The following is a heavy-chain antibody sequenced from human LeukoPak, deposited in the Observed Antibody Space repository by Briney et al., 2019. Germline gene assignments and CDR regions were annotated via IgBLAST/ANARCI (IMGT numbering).Heavy chain of an antibody. CDR3: ARDSDFGCSGSSCYSWVY. Sequence: ASVKVYCKASGYTFTAYYVHWVRQAPGQGLEWMGRINPNSGGSNFAQKFQGRVTMTRDTSISTVYMELNSLRSDDTAVYYCARDSDFGCSGSSCYSWVYWGQGTLVTVSS. J-gene: IGHJ4*02. V-gene: IGHV1-2*06. D-gene: IGHD2-15*01. CDR1: GYTFTAYY. CDR2: INPNSGGS.